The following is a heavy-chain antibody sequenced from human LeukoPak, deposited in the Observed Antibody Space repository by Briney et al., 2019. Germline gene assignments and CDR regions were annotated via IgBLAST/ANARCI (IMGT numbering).Heavy chain of an antibody. CDR3: ARTYEKMATMGAFHY. D-gene: IGHD5-24*01. CDR1: GYTFSGYY. V-gene: IGHV1-2*02. CDR2: FNPKNGGT. J-gene: IGHJ4*02. Sequence: ASVKVSCKASGYTFSGYYMQWVRQAPGQGPEWMGWFNPKNGGTNYAQKFQGRVTLTRDTSISTAYMELSGLRSDDTAVYYCARTYEKMATMGAFHYWGQGTLVTVSS.